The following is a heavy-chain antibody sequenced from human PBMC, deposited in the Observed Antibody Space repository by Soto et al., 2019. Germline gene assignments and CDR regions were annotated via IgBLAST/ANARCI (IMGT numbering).Heavy chain of an antibody. CDR3: ARLIIEGYYYDSSGYYPMGYFDY. Sequence: PSATLSLTYTVSGGSISSSSYYWGWIRQPPGNGLEWILSIYYSGSTYYNPSLKSRVTISVDTSKNQFSLKLSSVTAADTAVYYCARLIIEGYYYDSSGYYPMGYFDYWGQGTLVTVSS. D-gene: IGHD3-22*01. J-gene: IGHJ4*02. CDR1: GGSISSSSYY. V-gene: IGHV4-39*01. CDR2: IYYSGST.